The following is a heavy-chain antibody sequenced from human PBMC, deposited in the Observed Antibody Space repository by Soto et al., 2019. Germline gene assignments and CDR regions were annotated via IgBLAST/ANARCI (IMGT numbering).Heavy chain of an antibody. CDR2: VSPYDGYT. D-gene: IGHD3-22*01. CDR1: GYTFCSSG. Sequence: ASVKLSCTDSGYTFCSSGINWVRQAPKQGLEWLGWVSPYDGYTNYAQILQGRVSMTTDTSTKTAYMEVRSLRSDDTAVYYCARGGYYDSSGSRNYFYYGMNVWGQGTTVTVSS. V-gene: IGHV1-18*01. J-gene: IGHJ6*02. CDR3: ARGGYYDSSGSRNYFYYGMNV.